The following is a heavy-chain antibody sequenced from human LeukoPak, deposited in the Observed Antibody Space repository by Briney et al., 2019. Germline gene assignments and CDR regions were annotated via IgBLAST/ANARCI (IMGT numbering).Heavy chain of an antibody. V-gene: IGHV3-53*01. CDR3: ARAGYSSTWYSRYFDL. J-gene: IGHJ2*01. CDR1: GFTVSGNY. D-gene: IGHD6-13*01. CDR2: IYSGGST. Sequence: GGSLRLSCAASGFTVSGNYMSWVRQAPGKGLEWVSVIYSGGSTYYADSVKGRFTISRDNSKNTLYLQMNSLRAEDTAVYYCARAGYSSTWYSRYFDLWGRGTLVTVSS.